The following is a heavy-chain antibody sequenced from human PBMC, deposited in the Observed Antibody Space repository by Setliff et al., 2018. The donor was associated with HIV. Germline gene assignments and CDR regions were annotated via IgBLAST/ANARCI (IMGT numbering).Heavy chain of an antibody. J-gene: IGHJ6*03. CDR1: GGSISGYY. V-gene: IGHV4-34*01. D-gene: IGHD3-9*01. Sequence: SETLSLTCNVSGGSISGYYWSWIRQPAGEGLEWIGEINHGGSTNYNPSLKSRVTMSVDTSKNQFSLQLTSVTAADTAVYYCARSGNILTDYSYYSYFMDVWGGGTTVTVSS. CDR3: ARSGNILTDYSYYSYFMDV. CDR2: INHGGST.